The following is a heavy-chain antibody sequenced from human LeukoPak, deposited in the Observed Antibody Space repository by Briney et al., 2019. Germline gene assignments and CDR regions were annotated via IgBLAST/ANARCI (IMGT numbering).Heavy chain of an antibody. CDR1: GYTLTELS. V-gene: IGHV1-24*01. CDR3: ATDSYYYYYMDV. J-gene: IGHJ6*03. CDR2: FDPEDGET. Sequence: ASVKVSCKVSGYTLTELSMHWVRQAPGKGLEWMGGFDPEDGETIYAQRLQGRVTMTEDTSTDTAYMELSSLRSEDTAVYYCATDSYYYYYMDVWGKGTTVTVSS.